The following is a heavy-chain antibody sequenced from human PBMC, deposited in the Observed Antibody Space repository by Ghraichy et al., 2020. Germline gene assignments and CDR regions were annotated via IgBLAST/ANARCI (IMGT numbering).Heavy chain of an antibody. CDR1: GFTFSSYA. V-gene: IGHV3-64D*06. CDR2: ISSNGGST. Sequence: GGSLRLSCSASGFTFSSYAMHWVRQAPGKGLEYVSAISSNGGSTYYADSVKGRFTISRDNSKNTLYLQMSSLRAEDTAVYYCVKGGLRYFDWLDYWGQGTRVIGSS. D-gene: IGHD3-9*01. J-gene: IGHJ4*02. CDR3: VKGGLRYFDWLDY.